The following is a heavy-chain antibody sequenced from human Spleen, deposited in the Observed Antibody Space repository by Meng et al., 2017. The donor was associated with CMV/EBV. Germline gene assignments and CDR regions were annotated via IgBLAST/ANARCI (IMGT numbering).Heavy chain of an antibody. CDR1: GFTFSSYA. J-gene: IGHJ4*02. V-gene: IGHV3-30*14. CDR3: ARHCGGDCYPFFDY. CDR2: IAYDGSNK. D-gene: IGHD2-21*01. Sequence: GGSLRLSCAASGFTFSSYAMHWVRQAPGKGLEWVAVIAYDGSNKYYADSVKGRFTISRDNSKNTVYLQMNSLRAEDTAVYYCARHCGGDCYPFFDYWGQGTLVTVSS.